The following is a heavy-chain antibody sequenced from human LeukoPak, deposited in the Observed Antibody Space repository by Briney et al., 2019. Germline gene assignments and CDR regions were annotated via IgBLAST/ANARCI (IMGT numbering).Heavy chain of an antibody. CDR2: INHSGST. CDR1: GGSFSGYY. V-gene: IGHV4-34*01. J-gene: IGHJ4*02. D-gene: IGHD6-19*01. Sequence: SETLSLTCAVYGGSFSGYYWSWIRQPPGKGLEWIGEINHSGSTNYNPSLKSRVTISVDTSKNQFSLKLSSVTAADTAVYYCARDSRSSGLTVDYWGQGTLVTVSS. CDR3: ARDSRSSGLTVDY.